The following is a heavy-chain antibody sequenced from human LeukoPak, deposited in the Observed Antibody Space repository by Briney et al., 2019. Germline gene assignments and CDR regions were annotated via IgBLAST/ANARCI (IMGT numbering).Heavy chain of an antibody. D-gene: IGHD2-15*01. CDR2: INHSGST. Sequence: SETLSLTCAVYGGSFSGYYWSWIRQPPGKGLEWIGEINHSGSTNYNPSLKSRVTISVDTSKNQFSLKLSSVTAADTAVYYCARRTNVVVVVAAHTAAFDIWGQGTLVTVSS. J-gene: IGHJ4*02. V-gene: IGHV4-34*01. CDR1: GGSFSGYY. CDR3: ARRTNVVVVVAAHTAAFDI.